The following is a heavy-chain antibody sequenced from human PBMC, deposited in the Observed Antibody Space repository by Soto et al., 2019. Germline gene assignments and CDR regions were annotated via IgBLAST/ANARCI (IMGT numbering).Heavy chain of an antibody. D-gene: IGHD3-10*01. CDR1: GGSISSYY. J-gene: IGHJ6*03. CDR3: ARFGGSGSYYINYYYYYMDV. Sequence: QVQLQESGPGLVKPSETLSLTCTVSGGSISSYYWSWIRQPPGKGLEWIGYNYYSGSTNYNPSLKSRVTISVDTSKNQFSLKLSSVTAADTAVYYCARFGGSGSYYINYYYYYMDVWGKGTTVTVSS. CDR2: NYYSGST. V-gene: IGHV4-59*01.